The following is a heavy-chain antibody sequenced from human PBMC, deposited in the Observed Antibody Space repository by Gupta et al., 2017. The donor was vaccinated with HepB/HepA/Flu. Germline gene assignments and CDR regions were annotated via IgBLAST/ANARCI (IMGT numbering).Heavy chain of an antibody. CDR1: GFTFGYYA. V-gene: IGHV3-49*04. J-gene: IGHJ4*02. CDR3: TRVVGETELFDY. CDR2: IRSKAYGGTT. Sequence: EVQLVESGGGLVQPGRSLRLSCTASGFTFGYYAKSWVRQAPGKGLEWVGFIRSKAYGGTTEYAASVKGRFTISRDDSKSIAYLQMNSLKTEDTAVYYCTRVVGETELFDYWGQGTLVTVSS. D-gene: IGHD1-26*01.